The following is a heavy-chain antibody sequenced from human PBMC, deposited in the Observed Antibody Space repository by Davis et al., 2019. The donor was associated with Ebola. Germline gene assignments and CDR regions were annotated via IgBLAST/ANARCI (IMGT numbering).Heavy chain of an antibody. Sequence: MPSETLSLTCTVSGGSVSSGSYYWSWIRQPPGKGLEWIGYIYYSGSTNYNPSLKSRVTISVDTSKNQFSLKLSSVTAADTAVYYCARHHHIYYYDSSGYYSSPHAFDIWGQGTMVTVSS. CDR3: ARHHHIYYYDSSGYYSSPHAFDI. V-gene: IGHV4-61*01. J-gene: IGHJ3*02. D-gene: IGHD3-22*01. CDR2: IYYSGST. CDR1: GGSVSSGSYY.